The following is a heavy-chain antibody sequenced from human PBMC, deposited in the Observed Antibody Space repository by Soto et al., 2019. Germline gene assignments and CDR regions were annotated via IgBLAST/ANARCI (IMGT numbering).Heavy chain of an antibody. Sequence: GGSLRLSCAASGFTVSSNYMSWVRQAPGKGLEWVSVIYSGGSTYYADSVKGRFTISRDNSKNTLYLQMNSLRAEDTAVYYCAGDRGVSPPNYYYYGMDVWGQGTTVTVSS. D-gene: IGHD3-10*01. CDR1: GFTVSSNY. CDR3: AGDRGVSPPNYYYYGMDV. V-gene: IGHV3-53*01. CDR2: IYSGGST. J-gene: IGHJ6*02.